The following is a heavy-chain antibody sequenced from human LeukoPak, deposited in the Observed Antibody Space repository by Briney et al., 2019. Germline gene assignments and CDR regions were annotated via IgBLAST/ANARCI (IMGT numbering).Heavy chain of an antibody. J-gene: IGHJ4*02. CDR2: TYYRSKWYK. CDR1: GDSVSSNSAT. CDR3: ARADGGSGSYYADY. V-gene: IGHV6-1*01. D-gene: IGHD3-10*01. Sequence: SQTLSLTCAISGDSVSSNSATWNWIRQSPSRGLEWLGRTYYRSKWYKYYAVSVKGRITINPATSKNQFSLKLSSVTAADTAVYYCARADGGSGSYYADYWGQGTLVTVSS.